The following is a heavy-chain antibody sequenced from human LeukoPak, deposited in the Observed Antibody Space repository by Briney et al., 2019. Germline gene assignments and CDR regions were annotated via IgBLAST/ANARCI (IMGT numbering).Heavy chain of an antibody. CDR1: GGSISSSSYY. D-gene: IGHD3-10*01. J-gene: IGHJ4*02. V-gene: IGHV4-39*07. Sequence: SETLSLTCTVSGGSISSSSYYWGWIRQPPGKGLEWIGSIYYSGSTYYNPSLKSRVTISVDTSKNQFSLKLSSVTAADTAVYYCARIMDGSGSYPDYWGQGTPVTVSS. CDR2: IYYSGST. CDR3: ARIMDGSGSYPDY.